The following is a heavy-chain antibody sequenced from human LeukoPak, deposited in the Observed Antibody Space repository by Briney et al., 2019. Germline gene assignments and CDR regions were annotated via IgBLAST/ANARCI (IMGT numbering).Heavy chain of an antibody. Sequence: ASVKVSCKASGYIFTSYNMNWMRQAPGQGLEWMGIINPSGGSTNYAQKFQGRVTMTRDTSTSTVYMELSSLRSEDTAVYYCARFAVHRRIAVDGQFGLDYWGQGTLVTVSS. CDR2: INPSGGST. V-gene: IGHV1-46*01. CDR1: GYIFTSYN. J-gene: IGHJ4*02. CDR3: ARFAVHRRIAVDGQFGLDY. D-gene: IGHD6-19*01.